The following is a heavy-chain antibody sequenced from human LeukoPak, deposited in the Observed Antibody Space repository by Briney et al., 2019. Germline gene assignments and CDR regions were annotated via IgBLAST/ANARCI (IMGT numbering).Heavy chain of an antibody. CDR2: INHSGST. CDR1: GGSFSGYY. CDR3: ARELPNYYDSSGYCDY. J-gene: IGHJ4*02. Sequence: SETLSLTCAVYGGSFSGYYWSWIRQPPGKGLEWIGEINHSGSTNYNPSLKSRVTISVDTSKNQFSLKLSSVTAADTAVYYCARELPNYYDSSGYCDYWGQGTLVTVSS. V-gene: IGHV4-34*01. D-gene: IGHD3-22*01.